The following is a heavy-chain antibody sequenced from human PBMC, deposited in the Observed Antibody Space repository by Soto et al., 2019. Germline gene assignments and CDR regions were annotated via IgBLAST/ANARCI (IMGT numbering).Heavy chain of an antibody. CDR1: GGSISSSSYY. J-gene: IGHJ4*02. CDR2: IYYSGST. V-gene: IGHV4-39*01. D-gene: IGHD6-13*01. Sequence: QLQLQESGPGLVKPSETLSLTCTVSGGSISSSSYYWGWIRQPPGKGLEWIGSIYYSGSTYYNPSLKSRVTISVDTSRNQFALKLSSGTAADTAVYYCARHRTPSSSWVDYWGQGTLVTVSS. CDR3: ARHRTPSSSWVDY.